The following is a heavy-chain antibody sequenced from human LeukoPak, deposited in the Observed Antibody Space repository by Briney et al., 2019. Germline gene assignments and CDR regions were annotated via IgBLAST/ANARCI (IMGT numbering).Heavy chain of an antibody. Sequence: ASVKVSCKASGYTFTSYDINWVRQATGQGLEWMGWMNPNSGNTGYAQKFQGRVTMTRNTSISTAYMELSSLRSDDTAVYYCARVSYSSSTVDYWGQGTLVTVSS. V-gene: IGHV1-8*01. CDR3: ARVSYSSSTVDY. D-gene: IGHD6-13*01. J-gene: IGHJ4*02. CDR1: GYTFTSYD. CDR2: MNPNSGNT.